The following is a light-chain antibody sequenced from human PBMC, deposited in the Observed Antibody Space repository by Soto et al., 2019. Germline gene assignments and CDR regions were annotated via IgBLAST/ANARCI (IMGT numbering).Light chain of an antibody. V-gene: IGKV1-33*01. CDR1: HDITNF. Sequence: IQMTQSPSSLSVSVGDRVTITGQASHDITNFLNWYQQKPGKAPKLLIYDVSKLETGVPSRFSGSGSGTDFTLTISSLQPEDIATYFCQQYDDLTITFGQGTRLEIK. CDR3: QQYDDLTIT. CDR2: DVS. J-gene: IGKJ5*01.